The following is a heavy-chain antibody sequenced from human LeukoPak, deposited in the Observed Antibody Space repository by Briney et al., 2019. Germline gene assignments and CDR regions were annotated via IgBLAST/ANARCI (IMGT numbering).Heavy chain of an antibody. D-gene: IGHD5-18*01. CDR1: GSTFGSYR. CDR3: ARGRIQLPRVPKGERKQKLGYFDY. V-gene: IGHV4-34*01. J-gene: IGHJ4*02. Sequence: GSLGLSFAPSGSTFGSYRRNWVRKPPGKGRGWIGEINHVGTTNYNPSLKSRVTISVDTSKNQFSLKLSSVTAADTAVYYCARGRIQLPRVPKGERKQKLGYFDYWGQGTLVTVSS. CDR2: INHVGTT.